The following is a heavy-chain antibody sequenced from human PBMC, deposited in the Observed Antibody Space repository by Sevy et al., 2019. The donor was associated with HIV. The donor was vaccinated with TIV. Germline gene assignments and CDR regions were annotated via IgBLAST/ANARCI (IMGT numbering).Heavy chain of an antibody. CDR1: GFSISGYG. Sequence: VGSLRLSCAASGFSISGYGMHWVRQAPGKGLEWVAVIWYDGTNKEYADSVKGRFTISRDNSKNTLYLQMNSLRAEDTAVYYCAREDIRVAGIGYYFHSWRQGTLVTVSS. V-gene: IGHV3-33*01. CDR3: AREDIRVAGIGYYFHS. J-gene: IGHJ4*02. CDR2: IWYDGTNK. D-gene: IGHD6-19*01.